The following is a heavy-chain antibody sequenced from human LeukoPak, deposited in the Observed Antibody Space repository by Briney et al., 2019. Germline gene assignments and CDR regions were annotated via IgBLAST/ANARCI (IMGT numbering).Heavy chain of an antibody. CDR3: AYLGLSSDWNDVPGPQIDY. J-gene: IGHJ4*02. CDR1: GFTFDNYV. V-gene: IGHV3-23*01. CDR2: IGRSGAGT. Sequence: AGGSLRLSCAASGFTFDNYVMTWIRQAPGKGLEWVSVIGRSGAGTSYADSVKGRFTISRDDSKNTLYLQMNSLRSEDTALYYCAYLGLSSDWNDVPGPQIDYWGQGTLVTVSS. D-gene: IGHD1-1*01.